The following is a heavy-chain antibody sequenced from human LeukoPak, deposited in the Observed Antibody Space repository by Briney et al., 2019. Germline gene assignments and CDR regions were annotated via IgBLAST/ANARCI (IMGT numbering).Heavy chain of an antibody. CDR3: ARGDIVAASLLDY. V-gene: IGHV4-30-2*01. J-gene: IGHJ4*02. CDR2: IYHSDST. D-gene: IGHD6-13*01. Sequence: SQTLSLTCAVSGGSISSGGYSWNWIQQPPGKGLEWIGYIYHSDSTYYNPSLKSRVTISVDRSKNQFSLKLSSVTAADTAVYYCARGDIVAASLLDYWGQGTLVTVSS. CDR1: GGSISSGGYS.